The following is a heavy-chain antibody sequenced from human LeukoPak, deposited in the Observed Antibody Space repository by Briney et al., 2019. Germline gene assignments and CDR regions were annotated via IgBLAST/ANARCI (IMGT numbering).Heavy chain of an antibody. CDR1: GFTFRSYA. Sequence: AGGSLRLSCAASGFTFRSYAVHWVRQAPGKGLVWVAGISYDASNKYYADSVKGRFTISRDNSKNTLSLQMNSLRAEDTAVYYCARDPYDSSGYPMGYWGQGTLVTVSS. J-gene: IGHJ4*02. CDR2: ISYDASNK. V-gene: IGHV3-30-3*01. D-gene: IGHD3-22*01. CDR3: ARDPYDSSGYPMGY.